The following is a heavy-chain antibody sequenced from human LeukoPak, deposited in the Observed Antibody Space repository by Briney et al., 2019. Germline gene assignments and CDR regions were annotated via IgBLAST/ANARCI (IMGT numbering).Heavy chain of an antibody. V-gene: IGHV3-11*05. CDR1: GFTFSDYY. J-gene: IGHJ4*02. CDR2: ISSSSSYT. CDR3: ARVPSSGWYLLDY. Sequence: PGGSLRLSCAASGFTFSDYYMSWIRQAPGKGLVWVSYISSSSSYTNYADSVKGRFTISRDNAKNSLYLQMNSLRAEDTAVYYCARVPSSGWYLLDYWGQGTLVTVSS. D-gene: IGHD6-19*01.